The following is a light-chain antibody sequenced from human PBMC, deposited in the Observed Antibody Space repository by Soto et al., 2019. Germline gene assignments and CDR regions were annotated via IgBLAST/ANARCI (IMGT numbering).Light chain of an antibody. Sequence: QSVLTQPPSVSAAPGQTVTISCSGSSSNIGIDYVSWYQQLPGTAPKLLIYEDNKRPSGIPDRRSGSKSGTSATLDITGLQDGDEADDYCGASYTSLSCGIFGGASTQTV. J-gene: IGLJ2*01. CDR3: GASYTSLSCGI. CDR1: SSNIGIDY. V-gene: IGLV1-51*02. CDR2: EDN.